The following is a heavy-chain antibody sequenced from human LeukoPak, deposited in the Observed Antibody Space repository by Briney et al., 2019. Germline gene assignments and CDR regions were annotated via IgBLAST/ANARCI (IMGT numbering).Heavy chain of an antibody. V-gene: IGHV3-23*01. D-gene: IGHD1-26*01. Sequence: GGSLRLSCAASGVTLSTYAMSWARQAPGKGLEWVSGISSSGSGDNTYYADSVKGRFTISRDSSKNTLFLHMNTLRAEDTAIYYCAKTVGGTYVDDFWGQGTLVTVSS. CDR2: ISSSGSGDNT. J-gene: IGHJ4*02. CDR3: AKTVGGTYVDDF. CDR1: GVTLSTYA.